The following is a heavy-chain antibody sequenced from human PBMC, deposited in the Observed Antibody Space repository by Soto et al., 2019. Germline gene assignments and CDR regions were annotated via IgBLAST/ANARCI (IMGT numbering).Heavy chain of an antibody. CDR1: GFTFSSYA. Sequence: QVQLVESGGGVVQPGRFLRLSCAASGFTFSSYAMHWVRQAPGKGLEWVAVISYDGGNKYYADSVKGRFTISRDNSKNTLYLQMNSLRAEDTAVYYCAREGATIFGVVIRVMDVWGQGTTFTVSS. V-gene: IGHV3-30-3*01. CDR3: AREGATIFGVVIRVMDV. D-gene: IGHD3-3*01. J-gene: IGHJ6*02. CDR2: ISYDGGNK.